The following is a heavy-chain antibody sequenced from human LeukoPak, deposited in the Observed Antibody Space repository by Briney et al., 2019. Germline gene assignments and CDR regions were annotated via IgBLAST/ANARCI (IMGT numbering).Heavy chain of an antibody. J-gene: IGHJ4*02. Sequence: GGSLRLSCAASGFTFNRNAISWVRQAPGKGREWVSTIGGSGDKTFYADSVKGRFTISRDNSKNMVHLQMNSLTGEDTALYYCVRRGDASSGWGDHDFWGQGALVTVSS. CDR3: VRRGDASSGWGDHDF. V-gene: IGHV3-23*01. D-gene: IGHD6-19*01. CDR2: IGGSGDKT. CDR1: GFTFNRNA.